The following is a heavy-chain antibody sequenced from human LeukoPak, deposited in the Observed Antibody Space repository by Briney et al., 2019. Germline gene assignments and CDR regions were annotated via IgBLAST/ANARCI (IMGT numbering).Heavy chain of an antibody. D-gene: IGHD2-21*01. CDR1: GFTFSGYS. Sequence: PGGSLRLSCAASGFTFSGYSMNWVRQAPGKGLEWVSSISSSSSYIYYADSVKGRFTISRDNAKNSLYLQMNSLRAEDTAVYYCARGAYCGGDCYSGAFDIWGQGTMVTVSS. CDR3: ARGAYCGGDCYSGAFDI. CDR2: ISSSSSYI. J-gene: IGHJ3*02. V-gene: IGHV3-21*01.